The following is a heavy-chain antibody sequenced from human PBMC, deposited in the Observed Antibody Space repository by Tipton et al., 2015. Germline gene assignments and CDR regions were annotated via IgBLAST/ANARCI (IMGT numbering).Heavy chain of an antibody. CDR2: IWYDGSNK. J-gene: IGHJ6*02. Sequence: SLRLSCAASGFTFSSYGMHWVRQAPGKGLEWVAVIWYDGSNKYYADSVQGRFTISRDNSENTLYLQMNSLRAEDTAVYYCAKQTVGSSIYYYYGMDVWGQGTTVTVSS. CDR3: AKQTVGSSIYYYYGMDV. V-gene: IGHV3-33*06. D-gene: IGHD1-26*01. CDR1: GFTFSSYG.